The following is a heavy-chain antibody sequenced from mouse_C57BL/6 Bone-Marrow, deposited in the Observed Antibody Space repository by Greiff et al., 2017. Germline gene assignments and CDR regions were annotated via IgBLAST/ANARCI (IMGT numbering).Heavy chain of an antibody. CDR1: GYTFTSYW. J-gene: IGHJ1*03. Sequence: VQLQQPGAELVRPGSSVKLSCKASGYTFTSYWMDWVKQRPGQGLEWIGNIYPSDSETHYNQKFKDKATLTVDKSSSTAYMQLSSLTSEDSAVYYCARLTGGYWYFDVWGTGTTVTVSS. CDR3: ARLTGGYWYFDV. D-gene: IGHD4-1*01. CDR2: IYPSDSET. V-gene: IGHV1-61*01.